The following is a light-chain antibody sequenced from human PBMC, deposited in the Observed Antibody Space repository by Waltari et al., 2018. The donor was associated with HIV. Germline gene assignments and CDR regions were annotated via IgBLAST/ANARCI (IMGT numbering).Light chain of an antibody. CDR3: QQYDDWPRT. V-gene: IGKV3-15*01. CDR2: GAS. J-gene: IGKJ1*01. CDR1: QSVSSN. Sequence: EKVMTQSPATLSVSPGERVTLSCRASQSVSSNLAWFQQKPGQAPRLLIYGASSRATGFPARFTGSGSGTEFTLTISSLQSEDLAVYYCQQYDDWPRTFGQGTKVEIK.